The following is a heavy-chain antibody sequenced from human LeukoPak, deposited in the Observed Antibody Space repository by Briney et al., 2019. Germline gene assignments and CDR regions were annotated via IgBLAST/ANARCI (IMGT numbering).Heavy chain of an antibody. Sequence: PSETLSLTYTVSGGSLSNYYWSWIRQPPGRGLERIGFIYYSGNTKYNPSLMSRVTISLDTSKDQFSLNLSSVTAADTAVYYCARSGYSYGTGYYFDSWGQGTLVTVSS. J-gene: IGHJ4*02. CDR2: IYYSGNT. D-gene: IGHD5-18*01. CDR3: ARSGYSYGTGYYFDS. CDR1: GGSLSNYY. V-gene: IGHV4-59*08.